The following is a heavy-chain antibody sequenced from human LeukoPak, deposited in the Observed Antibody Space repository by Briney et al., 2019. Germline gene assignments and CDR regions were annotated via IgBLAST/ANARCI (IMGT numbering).Heavy chain of an antibody. CDR2: INPRGGST. V-gene: IGHV1-46*01. Sequence: ASVKVSCKASGYTFTSYYIHWVRQAPGQGLEWMGIINPRGGSTSFAQKFQGRITATRDTSTSTVYMELSSLRSEDTAVYYCAREPYSGSFYFDYWGQGTLVTVPS. D-gene: IGHD1-26*01. J-gene: IGHJ4*02. CDR1: GYTFTSYY. CDR3: AREPYSGSFYFDY.